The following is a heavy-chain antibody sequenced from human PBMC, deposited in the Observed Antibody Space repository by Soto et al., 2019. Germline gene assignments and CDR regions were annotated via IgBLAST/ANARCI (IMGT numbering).Heavy chain of an antibody. CDR2: INAYNGNT. CDR1: GYTFTSYG. J-gene: IGHJ4*02. CDR3: ARDPVAGTYFDY. D-gene: IGHD6-19*01. Sequence: QVQLVQSGAEVKKPGASVKVSCKASGYTFTSYGISWVRQAPGQGLEWMGWINAYNGNTNYAQKLQGRVTMTTDTSTSTAYMALRSLRSDDTAVYGARDPVAGTYFDYWGQGALVTVSS. V-gene: IGHV1-18*01.